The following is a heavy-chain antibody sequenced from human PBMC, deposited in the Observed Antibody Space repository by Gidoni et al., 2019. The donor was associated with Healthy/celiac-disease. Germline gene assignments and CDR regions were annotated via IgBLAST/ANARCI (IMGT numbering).Heavy chain of an antibody. CDR3: ARGYDSSV. J-gene: IGHJ3*01. D-gene: IGHD3-22*01. CDR2: INHSGST. CDR1: GGSFSGYY. V-gene: IGHV4-34*01. Sequence: QVQLQQWGAGLLKPSETLSLTCAVYGGSFSGYYWSWIRQPPGKGLEWIGEINHSGSTNYNPSLKSRVTISVDTSKNQFSLKLSSVTAADTAVYYCARGYDSSVWGQGTMVTVSS.